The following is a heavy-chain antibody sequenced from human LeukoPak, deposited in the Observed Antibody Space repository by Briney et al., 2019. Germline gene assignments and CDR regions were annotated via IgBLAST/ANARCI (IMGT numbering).Heavy chain of an antibody. J-gene: IGHJ4*02. Sequence: ASVKVXXKXXGXXXTXXYMHWVRQAPGQGLEWMGWINPNSGGTNYAQKFQGRVTMTRDTSISTAYMELSRLRSDDTAVYYCARESVAGNFDYWGQGTLVTVSS. D-gene: IGHD6-19*01. CDR1: GXXXTXXY. V-gene: IGHV1-2*02. CDR2: INPNSGGT. CDR3: ARESVAGNFDY.